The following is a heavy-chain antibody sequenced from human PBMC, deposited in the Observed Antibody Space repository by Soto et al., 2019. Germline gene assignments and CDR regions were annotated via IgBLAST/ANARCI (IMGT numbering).Heavy chain of an antibody. J-gene: IGHJ2*01. D-gene: IGHD2-15*01. CDR1: VFTFNNNG. CDR3: ARDRGYCSGGSCYWCFDL. Sequence: GSLRLSCSASVFTFNNNGMSWCRQAPGKGLEWVSTISASGGSTYYADSVKGRFTISRDNSKNTMYVQMNSLRAEDTAVYYCARDRGYCSGGSCYWCFDLWGRGTLVTVSS. V-gene: IGHV3-23*01. CDR2: ISASGGST.